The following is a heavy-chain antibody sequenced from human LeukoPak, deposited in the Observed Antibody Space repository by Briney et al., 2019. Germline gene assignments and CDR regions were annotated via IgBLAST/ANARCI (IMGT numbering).Heavy chain of an antibody. V-gene: IGHV4-34*01. CDR1: GGSFSGYY. CDR2: INHSGST. CDR3: ARDLGGSTQSPGY. Sequence: PSETLSLTCAVYGGSFSGYYWSWIRQPPGKGLEWIGEINHSGSTNYNPSLKSRVTISVDTSKNQFSLKLSSVTAADTAVYYCARDLGGSTQSPGYWGQGTLVTVSS. D-gene: IGHD5-12*01. J-gene: IGHJ4*02.